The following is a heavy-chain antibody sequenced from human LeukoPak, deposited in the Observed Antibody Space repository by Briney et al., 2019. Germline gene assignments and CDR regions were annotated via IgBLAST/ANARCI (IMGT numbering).Heavy chain of an antibody. CDR1: GFTFSSYA. CDR2: ISGSGGST. D-gene: IGHD6-13*01. J-gene: IGHJ4*02. V-gene: IGHV3-23*01. Sequence: GGSLRLSCAASGFTFSSYAMSWVRQASGKGLEWVSAISGSGGSTYYADSVKGRLTISRDNSKNTLYLQMNSLRAEDTAVYYCAKDRAAGTIDYWGQGTLVTVSS. CDR3: AKDRAAGTIDY.